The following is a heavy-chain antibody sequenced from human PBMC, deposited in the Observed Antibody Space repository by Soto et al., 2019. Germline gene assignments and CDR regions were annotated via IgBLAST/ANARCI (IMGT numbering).Heavy chain of an antibody. CDR2: ITDSGTQT. V-gene: IGHV3-23*01. J-gene: IGHJ4*02. Sequence: GGSLRLSCTASGFILSSSAMSWVRQAPGKGLEWVSTITDSGTQTYYADSVTGRFTISRDNSKNTLHLQMSSLRVEDTAVYYCEKNIYKYGSRFDCWGQGTLVTVSS. CDR3: EKNIYKYGSRFDC. CDR1: GFILSSSA. D-gene: IGHD5-18*01.